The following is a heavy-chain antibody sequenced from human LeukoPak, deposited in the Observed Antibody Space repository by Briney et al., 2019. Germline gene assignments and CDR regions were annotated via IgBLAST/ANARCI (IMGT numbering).Heavy chain of an antibody. J-gene: IGHJ4*02. CDR1: GFTFSSYA. V-gene: IGHV3-23*01. CDR2: ISGSGGNT. Sequence: GGSLRLSCAASGFTFSSYAMSWVRQAPGKGLEWVSVISGSGGNTYYADSVKGRFTISRDNSKNTLYLQMNSLRAEDTAVYYCAKQIGITMIRGVIDFWGQGTLVTVSS. D-gene: IGHD3-10*01. CDR3: AKQIGITMIRGVIDF.